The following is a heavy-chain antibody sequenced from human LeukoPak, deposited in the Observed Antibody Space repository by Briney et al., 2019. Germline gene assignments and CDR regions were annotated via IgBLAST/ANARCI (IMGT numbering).Heavy chain of an antibody. Sequence: SSETLSLTCTVSGGSISPYYWSWIRQPPGKGLEWIGSFYYTGSTFYSPSLKSRVTISVDTSKNQFSLKLSSVTAADTAVYYCARRSGTYHAFDIWGQGTMVTVSS. V-gene: IGHV4-59*05. D-gene: IGHD1-26*01. J-gene: IGHJ3*02. CDR1: GGSISPYY. CDR3: ARRSGTYHAFDI. CDR2: FYYTGST.